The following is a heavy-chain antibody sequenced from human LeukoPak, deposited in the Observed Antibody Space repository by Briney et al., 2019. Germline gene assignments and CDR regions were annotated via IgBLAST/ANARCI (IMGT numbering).Heavy chain of an antibody. J-gene: IGHJ4*02. CDR2: ISASSSI. CDR1: GFTFSSYA. Sequence: PGGSLRLSCAASGFTFSSYAMNWVRQAPGKGLEWVSGISASSSINYADSVKGRFTISRDNSKNTLYLQMNSLRAEDTAVYYCTKAWTGYCSSTSCYEFDYWGQGTLVTVSS. D-gene: IGHD2-2*01. V-gene: IGHV3-23*01. CDR3: TKAWTGYCSSTSCYEFDY.